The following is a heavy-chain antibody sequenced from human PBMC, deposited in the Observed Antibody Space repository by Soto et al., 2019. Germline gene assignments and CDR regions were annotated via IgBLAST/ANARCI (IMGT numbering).Heavy chain of an antibody. CDR3: ARDLGTGYDSGDY. D-gene: IGHD5-12*01. Sequence: QVQLVQSGAEVKKPGSSVKVSCTASGDIFSGYSISWVRQAPGQGLEWMGGIIPLFGSTNYAPKFQGRVTITPDQSTNTGYMELSSLKSEDTAVYYCARDLGTGYDSGDYWGQGTLVTVSS. CDR2: IIPLFGST. V-gene: IGHV1-69*05. CDR1: GDIFSGYS. J-gene: IGHJ4*02.